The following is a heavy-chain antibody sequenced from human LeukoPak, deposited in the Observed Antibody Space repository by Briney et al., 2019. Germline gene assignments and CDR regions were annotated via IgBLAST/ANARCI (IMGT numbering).Heavy chain of an antibody. Sequence: PGGSLRLSCAASGFTFSSYSMNWVRQAPGKGLEWVSSISSSSSYIYYADSVKGRFTISRDNAKNSLYLQMNSLGAEDTAVYYCARGRDIVVVPAAVVDYWGQGTLVTVSS. J-gene: IGHJ4*02. D-gene: IGHD2-2*01. CDR3: ARGRDIVVVPAAVVDY. CDR1: GFTFSSYS. CDR2: ISSSSSYI. V-gene: IGHV3-21*01.